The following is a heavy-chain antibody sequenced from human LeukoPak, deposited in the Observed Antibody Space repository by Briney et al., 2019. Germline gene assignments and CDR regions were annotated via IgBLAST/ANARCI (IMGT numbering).Heavy chain of an antibody. V-gene: IGHV4-59*01. CDR2: IYYSGST. Sequence: PSETLSLTCTVSGGSISSYYWSWIRQPPGKGLEWIGYIYYSGSTNYNPSLKSRVTISVDTSKNQFSLKLSSVTAADTAVYYCARAYGSGTDYWGQGTLVTVSS. CDR3: ARAYGSGTDY. D-gene: IGHD3-10*01. CDR1: GGSISSYY. J-gene: IGHJ4*02.